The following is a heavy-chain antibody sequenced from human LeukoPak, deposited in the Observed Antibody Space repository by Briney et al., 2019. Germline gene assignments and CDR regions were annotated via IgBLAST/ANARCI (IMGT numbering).Heavy chain of an antibody. CDR2: IVPIFATA. D-gene: IGHD3-9*01. Sequence: SVKVSCKAAGGTFSSYAISWVRQAPGQGLEWMGGIVPIFATANYAQKFQGRVRIAADESTSTAYMELSSLSSEDTAVYYCARDRRAYDILTGYSRRYFDYWGQGTLVTVSS. CDR1: GGTFSSYA. CDR3: ARDRRAYDILTGYSRRYFDY. V-gene: IGHV1-69*13. J-gene: IGHJ4*02.